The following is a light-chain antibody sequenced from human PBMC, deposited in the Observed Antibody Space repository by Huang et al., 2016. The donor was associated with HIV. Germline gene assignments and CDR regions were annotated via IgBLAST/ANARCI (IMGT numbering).Light chain of an antibody. Sequence: DIVLTQSPDSLAVSLGERATISCVSRPSLLFRSQNKTYLAWYQKKPGQPPKLLSHWASTRESGVPDRFSGSGSGKDFTLIISSLQAEDVAVYYCQQYYSAPWTFGQGTKVEIK. CDR2: WAS. CDR1: PSLLFRSQNKTY. V-gene: IGKV4-1*01. J-gene: IGKJ1*01. CDR3: QQYYSAPWT.